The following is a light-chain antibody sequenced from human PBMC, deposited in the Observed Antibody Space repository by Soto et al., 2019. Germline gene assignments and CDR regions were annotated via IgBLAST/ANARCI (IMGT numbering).Light chain of an antibody. Sequence: EIVLTQSPGTLSLSPGERATISCRTTQRISTAFLAWYQQKPGQAPRLLIYGTSNRATGIPDRFSASGSGIDFTLTISRLEPEDFAVYYCQQYGPSRWTFGQGTKVEIK. CDR3: QQYGPSRWT. CDR2: GTS. CDR1: QRISTAF. J-gene: IGKJ1*01. V-gene: IGKV3-20*01.